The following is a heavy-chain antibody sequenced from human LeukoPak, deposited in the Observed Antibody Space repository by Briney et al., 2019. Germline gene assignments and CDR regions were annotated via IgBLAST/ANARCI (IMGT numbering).Heavy chain of an antibody. CDR2: IIPIFGTA. J-gene: IGHJ4*02. Sequence: GASVKVSCKASGGTFSSYAISWVRQAPGQGLEWMGRIIPIFGTANYAQEFQGRVTITTDESTSTAYMELSSLRSEDTAVYYCARATCSVGALDYWGQGTLVTVSS. V-gene: IGHV1-69*05. D-gene: IGHD1-26*01. CDR3: ARATCSVGALDY. CDR1: GGTFSSYA.